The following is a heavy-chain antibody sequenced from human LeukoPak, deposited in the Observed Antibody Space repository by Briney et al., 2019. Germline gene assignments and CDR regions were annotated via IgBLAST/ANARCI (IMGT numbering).Heavy chain of an antibody. CDR2: INHSGST. CDR3: ARASGGAYDAFDM. V-gene: IGHV4-34*01. CDR1: GGSFSGYY. J-gene: IGHJ3*02. Sequence: SETLSLTCAVYGGSFSGYYWSWIRQPPGKGLEWIGEINHSGSTNYNPSLKSRVTISVDTSKNEFSLKLTSVTAADTAVYYCARASGGAYDAFDMWGQGTMVIVSP. D-gene: IGHD1-14*01.